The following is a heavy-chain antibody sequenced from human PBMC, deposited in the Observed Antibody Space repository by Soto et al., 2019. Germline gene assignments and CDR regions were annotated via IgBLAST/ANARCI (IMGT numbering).Heavy chain of an antibody. Sequence: GGSLRLSXAASGFTFSSYAMSWVRQAPGKGLEWVSAISGSGGSTYYADSVKGRFTISRDNSKNTLYLQMNSLRAEDTAVYYCAKEGSEYQLLIPFAYYYYGMDVWGQGTTVTAP. J-gene: IGHJ6*02. CDR1: GFTFSSYA. V-gene: IGHV3-23*01. D-gene: IGHD2-2*01. CDR3: AKEGSEYQLLIPFAYYYYGMDV. CDR2: ISGSGGST.